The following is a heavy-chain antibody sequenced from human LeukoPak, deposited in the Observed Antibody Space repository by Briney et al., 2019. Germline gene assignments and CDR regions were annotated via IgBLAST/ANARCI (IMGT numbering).Heavy chain of an antibody. V-gene: IGHV4-34*01. CDR3: ARGPHQQWPPMQY. Sequence: ASETLSLTCAVYGGSFSGYYWSWIRQPPGKGLDWIGEINDSGSALYNPSLKNRVTISVDMSKNHFSVNLTSVTAADTGVYYCARGPHQQWPPMQYWGQGTLVTVSS. J-gene: IGHJ4*02. D-gene: IGHD6-19*01. CDR2: INDSGSA. CDR1: GGSFSGYY.